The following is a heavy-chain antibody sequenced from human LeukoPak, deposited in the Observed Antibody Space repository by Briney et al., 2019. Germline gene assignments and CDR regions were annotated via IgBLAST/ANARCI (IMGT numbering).Heavy chain of an antibody. CDR1: GYTFTSYY. V-gene: IGHV1-46*01. J-gene: IGHJ4*02. D-gene: IGHD2-2*01. Sequence: LEASVKVSCKASGYTFTSYYMHWVRQAPGQGLEWMGIINPSGGSTSYAQKFQGRVTMTRDTSTSTVYMELSSLRSEDTAVYYCAKGTRGYCSSTSCYVDEGYSFDYWGQGTLVTVSS. CDR2: INPSGGST. CDR3: AKGTRGYCSSTSCYVDEGYSFDY.